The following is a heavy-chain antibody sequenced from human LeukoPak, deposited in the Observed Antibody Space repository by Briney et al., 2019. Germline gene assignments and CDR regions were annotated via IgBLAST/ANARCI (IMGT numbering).Heavy chain of an antibody. V-gene: IGHV4-39*07. CDR3: ARDHHGSGSYGAYYYGMDV. Sequence: PSETLSLTCTVSGGSISSSDYYWGWIRQPPGKGLEWIGTIYYSGSTYYNPSLKSRVTISVDTSKNQFSLKLSSVTAADTAVYYCARDHHGSGSYGAYYYGMDVWGQGTTVTVSS. CDR1: GGSISSSDYY. J-gene: IGHJ6*02. D-gene: IGHD3-10*01. CDR2: IYYSGST.